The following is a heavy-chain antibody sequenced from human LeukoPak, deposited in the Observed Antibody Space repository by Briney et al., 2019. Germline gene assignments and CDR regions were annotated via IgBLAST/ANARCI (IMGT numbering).Heavy chain of an antibody. J-gene: IGHJ4*02. D-gene: IGHD4-17*01. CDR3: ARGTVTTEN. CDR1: GGSFSGYY. V-gene: IGHV4-34*01. Sequence: SETLSLTCAVYGGSFSGYYWSWIRQPPGKGLEWIGEINHSGSTNYNPSLKSRVTISVDTSKNQFSLKLSSVTAADTAVYYCARGTVTTENWGQGTLVTVSS. CDR2: INHSGST.